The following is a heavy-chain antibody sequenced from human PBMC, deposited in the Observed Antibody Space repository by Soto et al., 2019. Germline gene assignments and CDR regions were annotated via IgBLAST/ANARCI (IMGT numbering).Heavy chain of an antibody. CDR3: VRLIGSSWLDS. V-gene: IGHV4-39*01. J-gene: IGHJ5*01. Sequence: SETLSLTCIVSGDSISSSSYYWGWIRQPPGKGLEWIGSIYYSGSTYYNPSLKSRITINPDTSNNQLSLQLNSVTPDDTAVYYCVRLIGSSWLDSWGQGTLVTVSS. CDR2: IYYSGST. CDR1: GDSISSSSYY. D-gene: IGHD6-13*01.